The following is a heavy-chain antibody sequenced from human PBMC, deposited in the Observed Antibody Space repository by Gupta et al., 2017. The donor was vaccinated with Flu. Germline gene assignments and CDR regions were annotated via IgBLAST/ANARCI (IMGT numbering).Heavy chain of an antibody. CDR3: TTDSSGGITFDI. Sequence: EVQLVESGGGLVEPGGSLRLSCAASGFNFIDASMNWVRQAPGKGLEWVGRLKSHADGGTTDYGAPVKGRFIISRDDSKNMLFLQMRSLQTEDTAMYFCTTDSSGGITFDIWGQGTMVTVSS. J-gene: IGHJ3*02. CDR2: LKSHADGGTT. V-gene: IGHV3-15*01. D-gene: IGHD3-16*01. CDR1: GFNFIDAS.